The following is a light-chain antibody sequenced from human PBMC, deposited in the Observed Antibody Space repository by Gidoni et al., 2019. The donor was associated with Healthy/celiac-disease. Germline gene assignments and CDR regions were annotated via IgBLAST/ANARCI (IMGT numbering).Light chain of an antibody. CDR1: SSDVGGYNY. CDR2: DVS. Sequence: GSPGQSITISCTGTSSDVGGYNYVSWYQQHPGKAPKLMIYDVSNRPSGVSNRFSGSKSGNTAYLTISGLQDEDEADYYCSSYTSSSVYVFGTGTKVTVL. V-gene: IGLV2-14*03. J-gene: IGLJ1*01. CDR3: SSYTSSSVYV.